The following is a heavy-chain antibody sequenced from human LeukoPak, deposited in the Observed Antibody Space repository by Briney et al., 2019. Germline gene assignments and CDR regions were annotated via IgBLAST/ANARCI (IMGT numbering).Heavy chain of an antibody. CDR1: GGSISSGGSY. Sequence: SETLSLTCTVSGGSISSGGSYWSWIRQHPGKGLEWIGYIYYSGSTYYNPSLKSRVTISVDTSKNQFSLKLSSVTAEDTAVYYCAREQSGGAAALGYWGQGTLVTVSS. V-gene: IGHV4-31*03. D-gene: IGHD6-13*01. CDR2: IYYSGST. CDR3: AREQSGGAAALGY. J-gene: IGHJ4*02.